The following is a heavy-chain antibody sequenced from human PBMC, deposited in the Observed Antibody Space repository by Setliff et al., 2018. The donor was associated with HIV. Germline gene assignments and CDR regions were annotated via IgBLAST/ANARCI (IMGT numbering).Heavy chain of an antibody. Sequence: ASVKVSCKTSGYTFTAYYLHWVRRAPGQGLEWMGIINPSGGGTTYARKFQGRVTVTRDTSTTTVYMELSGLRSEDTAVYYCAKDCDYFDSSAYYDALDMWGQGTMVTVSS. V-gene: IGHV1-46*01. CDR1: GYTFTAYY. D-gene: IGHD3-22*01. CDR3: AKDCDYFDSSAYYDALDM. J-gene: IGHJ3*02. CDR2: INPSGGGT.